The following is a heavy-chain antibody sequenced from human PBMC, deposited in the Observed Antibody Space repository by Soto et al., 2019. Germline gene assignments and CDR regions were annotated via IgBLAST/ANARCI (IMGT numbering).Heavy chain of an antibody. Sequence: EVQLVESGGGLVQPGRSLRLSCAASGFTFDDYAMHWVRRVPGKGLEWVSSISWNSNIISYADSVKGRFTISRDNAQNSLYLQMNRLRPKDTALYYCAKGGPDGFCSGGRCYFDYGGQGTLVTVSS. V-gene: IGHV3-9*01. CDR2: ISWNSNII. D-gene: IGHD2-15*01. CDR1: GFTFDDYA. CDR3: AKGGPDGFCSGGRCYFDY. J-gene: IGHJ4*02.